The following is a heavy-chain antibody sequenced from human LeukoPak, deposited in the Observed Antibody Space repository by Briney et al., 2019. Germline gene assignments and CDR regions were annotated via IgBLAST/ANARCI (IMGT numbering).Heavy chain of an antibody. D-gene: IGHD3-16*01. V-gene: IGHV3-48*01. Sequence: PGGSLRLSCAASGFTFSSYSMNWVRQAPGKGLEWVSSISSSSSTIYYADSVKGRFTISRDNAKSSLYLQMNNLRAEDTAVYYCVRDYTVYWYFDLWGRGTLVTVSS. CDR2: ISSSSSTI. CDR3: VRDYTVYWYFDL. J-gene: IGHJ2*01. CDR1: GFTFSSYS.